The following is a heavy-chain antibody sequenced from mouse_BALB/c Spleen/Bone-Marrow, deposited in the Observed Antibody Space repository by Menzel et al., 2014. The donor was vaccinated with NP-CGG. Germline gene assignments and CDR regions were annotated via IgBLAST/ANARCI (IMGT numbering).Heavy chain of an antibody. CDR2: IYPGDGDT. D-gene: IGHD4-1*01. V-gene: IGHV1-82*01. CDR1: GYAFSSSW. CDR3: ATTGTGAY. Sequence: QVHMKQSGPELVKPGASVKISCKASGYAFSSSWMNWVKQRPGQGLEWIGRIYPGDGDTNYNGKFKGKATLTADKSSSTAYMQLSSLTSVDSAVYSCATTGTGAYWGQGTLVTVSA. J-gene: IGHJ3*01.